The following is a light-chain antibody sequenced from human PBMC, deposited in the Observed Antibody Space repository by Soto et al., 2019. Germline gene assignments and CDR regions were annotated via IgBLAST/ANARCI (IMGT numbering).Light chain of an antibody. CDR3: QQLKRYPLS. Sequence: IQLTQPPSSLSASIGDRVTITCRASQGISSYLAWYRQKAGKAPELLIEAASTLQSGVPSRFSGSGSGTDFALTISSLQPEDFATYYCQQLKRYPLSFGGGTKVEIK. J-gene: IGKJ4*01. CDR1: QGISSY. V-gene: IGKV1-9*01. CDR2: AAS.